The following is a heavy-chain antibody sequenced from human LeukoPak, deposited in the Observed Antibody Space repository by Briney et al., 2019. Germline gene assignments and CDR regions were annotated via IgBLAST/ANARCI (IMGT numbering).Heavy chain of an antibody. CDR1: GFTVSSNY. CDR3: ASQGIAVAGAFDY. CDR2: IYSGGST. V-gene: IGHV3-53*04. D-gene: IGHD6-19*01. Sequence: PGGSLRLSCAASGFTVSSNYMSWVRQAPGKGLEWVSVIYSGGSTYYADSVKGRFAISRHNSKNTLYLQMNSLRAEDTAVYYCASQGIAVAGAFDYWGQGTLVTASS. J-gene: IGHJ4*02.